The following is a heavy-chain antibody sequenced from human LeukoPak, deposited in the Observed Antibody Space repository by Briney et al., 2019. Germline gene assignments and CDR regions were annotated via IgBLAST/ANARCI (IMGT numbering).Heavy chain of an antibody. CDR2: MNPNSGDT. CDR1: GYTFTSYD. D-gene: IGHD5-18*01. J-gene: IGHJ4*02. V-gene: IGHV1-8*01. CDR3: AKRGYSYGDFDY. Sequence: GASVKLSCKASGYTFTSYDINWVREATGQGHGWMGWMNPNSGDTGYAQKFQGRVTMTRNTSISTAYMELSSLRSEDTAVYYCAKRGYSYGDFDYWGQGALVTVSS.